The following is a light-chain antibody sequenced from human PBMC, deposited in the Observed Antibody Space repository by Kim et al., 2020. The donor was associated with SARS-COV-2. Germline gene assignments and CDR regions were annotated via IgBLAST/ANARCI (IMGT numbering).Light chain of an antibody. V-gene: IGKV1-16*01. CDR1: QAIIDY. Sequence: ASVGDSVTITCRASQAIIDYLAWFQQKPGSAPKSLIHAASSLQSGVPSRFSGSGSGTDFSLTIHNVQPEDFATYYCQQYKTYPFTFGPGTKVDIK. CDR2: AAS. J-gene: IGKJ3*01. CDR3: QQYKTYPFT.